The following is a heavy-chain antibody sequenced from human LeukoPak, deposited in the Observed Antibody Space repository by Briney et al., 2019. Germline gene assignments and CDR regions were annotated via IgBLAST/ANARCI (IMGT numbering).Heavy chain of an antibody. Sequence: GESLKIYCKGSGYSFTSYWISWVRQMPGKGLEWMGRIGPSDSYTDYSPSFQGHVTISADKSISTAYLQWSSLKASDTAMYYCAARWNDDLDFDYWGQGTLVTVSS. J-gene: IGHJ4*02. D-gene: IGHD1-1*01. CDR3: AARWNDDLDFDY. CDR1: GYSFTSYW. V-gene: IGHV5-10-1*01. CDR2: IGPSDSYT.